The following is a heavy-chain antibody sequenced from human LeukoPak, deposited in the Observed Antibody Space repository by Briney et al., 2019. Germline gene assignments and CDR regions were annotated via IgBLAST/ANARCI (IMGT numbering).Heavy chain of an antibody. J-gene: IGHJ4*02. Sequence: PGRSLRLSCAASGFTFSSYAMHWVRQAPGKGLEWVAVITHDGSNKYHADSVKGRFTISRDKSQETLYLQMNSLRAEDTAVYYCARDARLRYFDRSLSGSSGPLDHWGQGTLVTVSS. V-gene: IGHV3-30*04. CDR2: ITHDGSNK. CDR3: ARDARLRYFDRSLSGSSGPLDH. CDR1: GFTFSSYA. D-gene: IGHD3-9*01.